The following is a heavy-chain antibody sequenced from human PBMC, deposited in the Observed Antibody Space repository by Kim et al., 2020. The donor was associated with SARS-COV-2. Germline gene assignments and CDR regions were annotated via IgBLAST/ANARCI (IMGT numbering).Heavy chain of an antibody. D-gene: IGHD6-13*01. V-gene: IGHV3-7*03. CDR3: ARAPIIAAAGGWYFDY. J-gene: IGHJ4*02. Sequence: GGSLRLSCAASGFTFSSYWMSWVRQAPGKGLEWVANIKQDGSEKYYVDSVKGRFTISRDNAKNSLYLQMNSLRAEDTAVYYCARAPIIAAAGGWYFDYWGQGTLVTVSS. CDR1: GFTFSSYW. CDR2: IKQDGSEK.